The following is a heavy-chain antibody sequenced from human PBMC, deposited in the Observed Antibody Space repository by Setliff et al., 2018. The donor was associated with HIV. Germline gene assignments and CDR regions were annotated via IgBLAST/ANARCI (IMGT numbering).Heavy chain of an antibody. J-gene: IGHJ4*02. CDR3: ARDQGTYYYDSSGYYLPYYFDY. V-gene: IGHV7-4-1*02. CDR2: INTNTGNP. Sequence: ASVKVSCKTSGYTFTTYGITWVRQAPGQGLEWMGWINTNTGNPTYAQGFTGRFVFSLDTSVSTAYLQISSLKAEDTAVYYCARDQGTYYYDSSGYYLPYYFDYWGQGALVTVSS. D-gene: IGHD3-22*01. CDR1: GYTFTTYG.